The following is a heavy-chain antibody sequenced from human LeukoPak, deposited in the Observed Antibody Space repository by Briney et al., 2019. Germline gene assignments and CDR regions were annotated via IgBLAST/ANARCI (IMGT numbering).Heavy chain of an antibody. D-gene: IGHD4-23*01. Sequence: AGGSLRLSCAASGFTFDDYAMHWVRQAPGKGLEWVSGISWNSGSIGYADSVKGRFTISRDNAKNSLYLQMNSLRAEDTALYYCAKVVDPYGGNSAYGMDVWGQGTTVTVSS. CDR2: ISWNSGSI. CDR3: AKVVDPYGGNSAYGMDV. V-gene: IGHV3-9*01. J-gene: IGHJ6*02. CDR1: GFTFDDYA.